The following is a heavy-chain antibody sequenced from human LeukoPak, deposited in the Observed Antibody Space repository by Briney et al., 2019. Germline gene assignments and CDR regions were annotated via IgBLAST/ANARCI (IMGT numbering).Heavy chain of an antibody. CDR1: GGSISSSSYY. V-gene: IGHV4-39*07. CDR2: IYYSGST. J-gene: IGHJ4*02. D-gene: IGHD3-16*02. CDR3: ARRGDYVWGSYPLDY. Sequence: SETVSLTCTVSGGSISSSSYYWGWIRQPPGKGLEWIGSIYYSGSTYYNPSLKSRVTISVDTSKNQFSLKLSSVTAADTAVYYCARRGDYVWGSYPLDYWGQGTLVTISS.